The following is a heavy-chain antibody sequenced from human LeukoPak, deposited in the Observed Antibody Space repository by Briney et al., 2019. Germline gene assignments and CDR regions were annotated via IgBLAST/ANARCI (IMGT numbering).Heavy chain of an antibody. D-gene: IGHD3-3*01. J-gene: IGHJ4*02. Sequence: PGGSLRLSCAASGFTFSSYSMNWVRQAPGKGLEWVSSISSSSSYIYYADSVKGRFTISRDNAKNSLYLQMNSLRAEDTAVYYCARVRITIFGVVIREVYWGQGTLVTVSS. CDR1: GFTFSSYS. V-gene: IGHV3-21*01. CDR2: ISSSSSYI. CDR3: ARVRITIFGVVIREVY.